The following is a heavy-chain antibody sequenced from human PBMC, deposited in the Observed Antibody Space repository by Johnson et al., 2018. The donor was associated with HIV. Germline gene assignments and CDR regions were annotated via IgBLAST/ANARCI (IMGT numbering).Heavy chain of an antibody. CDR3: AGYDSSGDYDVGFFDI. J-gene: IGHJ3*02. D-gene: IGHD3-22*01. V-gene: IGHV3-30-3*01. CDR1: GFTFSSYA. Sequence: QVQLMESGGGVVQPGRSLRLSCVTSGFTFSSYAMHWVRQAPGKGLEWVALISYDGSNKYYADSVTGRFTVSRDNSKNTLYLQMNSLRPEDTAVYYCAGYDSSGDYDVGFFDIWGQGTMVTVSS. CDR2: ISYDGSNK.